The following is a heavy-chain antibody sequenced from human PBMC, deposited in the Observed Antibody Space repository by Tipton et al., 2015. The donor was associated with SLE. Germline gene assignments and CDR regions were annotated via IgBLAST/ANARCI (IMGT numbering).Heavy chain of an antibody. D-gene: IGHD2/OR15-2a*01. J-gene: IGHJ6*02. V-gene: IGHV3-9*01. CDR1: GFTFDDYA. CDR2: ISWDSGSI. Sequence: SLRLSCAASGFTFDDYAMHWVRQAPGKGLEWVSGISWDSGSIGYADSVKGRFTISRDNAKNSLYLQMNSLRAEDTALYYCAKGILQGTFYGMDVWGQGTTVTVSS. CDR3: AKGILQGTFYGMDV.